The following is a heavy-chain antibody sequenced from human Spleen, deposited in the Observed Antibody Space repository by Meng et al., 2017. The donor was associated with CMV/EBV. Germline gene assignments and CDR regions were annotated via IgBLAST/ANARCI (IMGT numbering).Heavy chain of an antibody. CDR1: TSGAV. J-gene: IGHJ5*02. Sequence: TSGAVVGLIRQPPGKALEWLALIYWNDDKRYSPSLKSRLTITKDTSKNQVVLTMTNMDPVDTATYYCAHSAGQYFDFWSGKYNWFDPWGQGTLVTVSS. V-gene: IGHV2-5*01. D-gene: IGHD3-3*01. CDR2: IYWNDDK. CDR3: AHSAGQYFDFWSGKYNWFDP.